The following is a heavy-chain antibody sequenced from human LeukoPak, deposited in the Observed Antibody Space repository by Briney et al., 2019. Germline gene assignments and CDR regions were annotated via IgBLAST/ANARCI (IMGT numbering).Heavy chain of an antibody. CDR1: GGSISSSSYY. Sequence: PSETLSLTCTVSGGSISSSSYYWGWIRQPPGKGLEWIGSMYSSGSTYYNPSLKSRVTISVDTSKNQFSLQLSSVTAADTAVYYCARDWNRYAYWGQGTLVTVSS. D-gene: IGHD1-1*01. J-gene: IGHJ4*02. CDR2: MYSSGST. CDR3: ARDWNRYAY. V-gene: IGHV4-39*07.